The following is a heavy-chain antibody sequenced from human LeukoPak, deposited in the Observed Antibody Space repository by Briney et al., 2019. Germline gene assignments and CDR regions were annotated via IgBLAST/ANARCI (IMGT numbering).Heavy chain of an antibody. CDR1: GFTFSSYW. V-gene: IGHV3-74*03. CDR3: AREYTSSSGRAFDY. CDR2: INTDEIST. D-gene: IGHD6-6*01. Sequence: GGSLGLSCAASGFTFSSYWMHWVRQAPGKGLVWVSRINTDEISTTYADSVKGRFTISRDNAKNTLYLQMNSLRAEDTAVYYCAREYTSSSGRAFDYWGQGTLVTVSS. J-gene: IGHJ4*02.